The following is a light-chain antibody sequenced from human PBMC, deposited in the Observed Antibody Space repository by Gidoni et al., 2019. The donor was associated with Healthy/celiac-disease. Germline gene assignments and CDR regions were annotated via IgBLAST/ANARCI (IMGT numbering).Light chain of an antibody. V-gene: IGKV1-33*01. Sequence: IQMTQSPSSLSASVGDRVTITCHASQDISNYLNWYQQKPGKAPKLLIYDASNLETGVPSRFSGSGSGTDFTFTISSLQPEDIATYYCQQYDNPLFGFGPGTKVDIK. CDR3: QQYDNPLFG. J-gene: IGKJ3*01. CDR2: DAS. CDR1: QDISNY.